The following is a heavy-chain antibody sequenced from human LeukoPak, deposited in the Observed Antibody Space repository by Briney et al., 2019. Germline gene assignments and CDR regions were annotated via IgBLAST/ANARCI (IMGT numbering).Heavy chain of an antibody. CDR1: GGTFSSYT. CDR2: IIPILGIA. D-gene: IGHD2-2*01. J-gene: IGHJ4*02. V-gene: IGHV1-69*04. Sequence: SVKVSCKASGGTFSSYTISWVRQAPGQGLEWMGRIIPILGIANYAQKFQGRVTITADKSTSTANMELSSLRSEDTAVYYCARDLEDIVVVPAASGVHWGQGTLVTVSS. CDR3: ARDLEDIVVVPAASGVH.